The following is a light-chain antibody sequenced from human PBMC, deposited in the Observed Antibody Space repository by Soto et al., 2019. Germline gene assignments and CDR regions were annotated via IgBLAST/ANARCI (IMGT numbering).Light chain of an antibody. CDR1: QSVSSD. CDR2: DAS. V-gene: IGKV3-15*01. CDR3: QQYNNWPPIT. Sequence: EIVMTQSPATLSVSPGGRATLSCLASQSVSSDLAWYQQKPGQAPRLLIYDASTRAIGISARFSGSGSGTEFTLTITSLQSEDFAIYYCQQYNNWPPITFGQGTRLEIK. J-gene: IGKJ5*01.